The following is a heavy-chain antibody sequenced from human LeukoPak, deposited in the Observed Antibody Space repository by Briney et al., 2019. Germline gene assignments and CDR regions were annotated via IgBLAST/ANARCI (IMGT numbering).Heavy chain of an antibody. Sequence: GGSLRLSCAASGFTVSSYAMSWVRQTPGKGLEWVSAISGSGGSTYYADSVKGRFTISRDNSKNTLYLQMNSLRAEDTAVYYCKVRGVITNAYNWFDPWGQGTLVTVSS. CDR2: ISGSGGST. J-gene: IGHJ5*02. V-gene: IGHV3-23*01. D-gene: IGHD3-10*01. CDR1: GFTVSSYA. CDR3: KVRGVITNAYNWFDP.